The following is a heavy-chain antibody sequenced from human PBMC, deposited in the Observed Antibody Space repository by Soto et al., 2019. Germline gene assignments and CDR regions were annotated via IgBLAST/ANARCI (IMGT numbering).Heavy chain of an antibody. D-gene: IGHD3-3*01. CDR1: GFTFSSYA. CDR2: ISGSGGST. CDR3: AKPSRNYDFWSGYSV. V-gene: IGHV3-23*01. Sequence: SLRLSCAASGFTFSSYAMSWVRQAPGKGLEWVSAISGSGGSTYYADSVKGRFTISRDNSKNTLYLQMNSLRAEDTAVYYCAKPSRNYDFWSGYSVWGQGTLVTVSS. J-gene: IGHJ4*02.